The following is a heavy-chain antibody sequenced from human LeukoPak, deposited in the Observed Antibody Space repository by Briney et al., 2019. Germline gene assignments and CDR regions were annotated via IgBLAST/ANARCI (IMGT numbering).Heavy chain of an antibody. Sequence: GGSLRLSCAASGFTFSSHAMHWVRQAPGEGLEWVAVISYDGSNKYYADSVKGRFTISRDNSKNTLYLQMNSLRAEDTAVYYCAREAGLDYWGQGTLVTVSS. J-gene: IGHJ4*02. CDR3: AREAGLDY. CDR2: ISYDGSNK. D-gene: IGHD1-14*01. CDR1: GFTFSSHA. V-gene: IGHV3-30-3*01.